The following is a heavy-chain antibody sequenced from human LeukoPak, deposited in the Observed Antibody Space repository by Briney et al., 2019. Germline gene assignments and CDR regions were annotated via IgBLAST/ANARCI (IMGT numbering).Heavy chain of an antibody. V-gene: IGHV3-7*01. CDR3: AKDAVASQNTLFDY. Sequence: GGSLRLSCAASGFTFKKYWMNWVRQVPGKGLECLANIKEDGSETYYADSVKGRFTISRDNPKNLLFLQINSLRAEDTAVYYCAKDAVASQNTLFDYWGQGTLVTVSS. CDR1: GFTFKKYW. CDR2: IKEDGSET. D-gene: IGHD5-12*01. J-gene: IGHJ4*02.